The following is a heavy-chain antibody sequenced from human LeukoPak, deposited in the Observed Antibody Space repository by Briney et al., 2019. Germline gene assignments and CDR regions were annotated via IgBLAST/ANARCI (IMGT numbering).Heavy chain of an antibody. Sequence: PGGSLRLSCAASGFTFSSYAMSWVRQAPGKGLEWVAVISYDGSNKYYADSVKGRFTISRDNSKNTLYLQMNSLRAEDTAVYYCAREVYDFWRKGYYFDYWGQGTLVTVSS. V-gene: IGHV3-30*03. D-gene: IGHD3-3*01. J-gene: IGHJ4*02. CDR3: AREVYDFWRKGYYFDY. CDR1: GFTFSSYA. CDR2: ISYDGSNK.